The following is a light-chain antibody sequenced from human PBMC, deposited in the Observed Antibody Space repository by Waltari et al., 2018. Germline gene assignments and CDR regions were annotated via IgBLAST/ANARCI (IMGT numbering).Light chain of an antibody. Sequence: RASQAISIYLALYQQKPGKAPTLLIYAAATLQSGVPSRFIGSGSGTEFTLTISSLQPEDFATYYCQQLRSYPRITFGQGTRLDI. V-gene: IGKV1-9*01. CDR3: QQLRSYPRIT. CDR1: QAISIY. J-gene: IGKJ5*01. CDR2: AAA.